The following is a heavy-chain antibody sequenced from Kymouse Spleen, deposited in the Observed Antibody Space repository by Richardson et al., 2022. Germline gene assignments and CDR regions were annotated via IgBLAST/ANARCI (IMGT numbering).Heavy chain of an antibody. V-gene: IGHV3-73*02. J-gene: IGHJ4*02. D-gene: IGHD6-19*01. CDR2: IRSKANSYAT. CDR3: TTSVAGFDY. CDR1: GFTFSGSA. Sequence: EVQLVESGGGLVQPGGSLKLSCAASGFTFSGSAMHWVRQASGKGLEWVGRIRSKANSYATAYAASVKGRFTISRDDSKNTAYLQMNSLKTEDTAVYYCTTSVAGFDYWGQGTLVTVSS.